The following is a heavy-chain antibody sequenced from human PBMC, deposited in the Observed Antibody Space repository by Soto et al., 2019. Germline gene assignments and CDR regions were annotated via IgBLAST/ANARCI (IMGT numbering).Heavy chain of an antibody. CDR3: ALASHDYGGIPHNDAVAI. J-gene: IGHJ3*02. D-gene: IGHD4-17*01. CDR1: GGTFSSHT. CDR2: IIPIVGVA. V-gene: IGHV1-69*02. Sequence: QVQLVQSGAEVKKPGSSVKVSCKASGGTFSSHTISWVRQAPGQGLEWLGRIIPIVGVAHYTQRLQDRVTITADKSSSTAYMELSSLRADGTAVYYCALASHDYGGIPHNDAVAIWGQGTMLIVSS.